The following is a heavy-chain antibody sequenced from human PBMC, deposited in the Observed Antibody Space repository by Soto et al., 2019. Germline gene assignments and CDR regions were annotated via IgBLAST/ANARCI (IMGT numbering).Heavy chain of an antibody. CDR3: ARFRASDIVVVPAASDLYYFDY. Sequence: GGSLRLSCAASGFTFSSYWMSWVRQAPGKGLEWVANIKQDGSEKYYVDSVKGRFTIPRDNAKNSLYLQMNSLRAEDTAVYYCARFRASDIVVVPAASDLYYFDYWGQGTLVTVSS. V-gene: IGHV3-7*01. CDR1: GFTFSSYW. CDR2: IKQDGSEK. D-gene: IGHD2-2*01. J-gene: IGHJ4*02.